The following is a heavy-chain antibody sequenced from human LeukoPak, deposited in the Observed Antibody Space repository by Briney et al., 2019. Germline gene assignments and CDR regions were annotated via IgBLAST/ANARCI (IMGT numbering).Heavy chain of an antibody. CDR3: ARWVGAYYYYYMDV. D-gene: IGHD3-16*01. CDR2: IYYSGST. V-gene: IGHV4-59*01. J-gene: IGHJ6*03. CDR1: GGSISSYY. Sequence: SETLSLACTVSGGSISSYYWSWIRQPPGKGLEWIGYIYYSGSTNYNPSLKSRVTISVDTSKNQFSLKLSSVTAADTAVYYCARWVGAYYYYYMDVWGKGTTVTVSS.